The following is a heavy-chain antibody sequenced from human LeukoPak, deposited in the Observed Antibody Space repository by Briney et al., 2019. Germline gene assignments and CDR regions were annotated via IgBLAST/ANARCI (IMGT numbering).Heavy chain of an antibody. J-gene: IGHJ4*02. CDR3: AKGNYGDGGPFDY. CDR1: GFTFDDYA. CDR2: ISWNSGSI. Sequence: GGSLRLSCAASGFTFDDYAMHWVRQAPGKGLEWVSGISWNSGSIGYADSVKGRFTISRDNAKNSLYLQMNSLRAEDMALYYCAKGNYGDGGPFDYWGQGTLVTVSS. D-gene: IGHD4-17*01. V-gene: IGHV3-9*03.